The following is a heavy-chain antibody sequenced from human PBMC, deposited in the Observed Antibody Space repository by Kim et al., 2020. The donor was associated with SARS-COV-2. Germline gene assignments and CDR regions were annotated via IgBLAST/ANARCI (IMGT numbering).Heavy chain of an antibody. J-gene: IGHJ3*02. CDR3: ARVMGYYGSGSYSSDAFDI. CDR2: ISSSSSYI. V-gene: IGHV3-21*01. CDR1: GFTFSSYS. D-gene: IGHD3-10*01. Sequence: GGSLRLSCAASGFTFSSYSMNWVRQAPGKGLEWVSSISSSSSYIYYADSVKGRFTISRDNAKNSLYLQMNSLRAEDTAVYYCARVMGYYGSGSYSSDAFDIWGQGTMVTVSS.